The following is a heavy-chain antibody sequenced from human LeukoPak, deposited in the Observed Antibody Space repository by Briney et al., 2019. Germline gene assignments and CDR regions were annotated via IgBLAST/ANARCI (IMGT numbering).Heavy chain of an antibody. CDR2: INPNSGGT. CDR1: GYTFTGYY. J-gene: IGHJ5*02. Sequence: ASVKVSCKASGYTFTGYYMHWVRQAPGQGLEWMGWINPNSGGTNYAQKFQGRVNMTRDTSISTAYMELSRLRSDDPAVYYCAREFYTIFGEADGFDPWGQGTLVTVSS. CDR3: AREFYTIFGEADGFDP. D-gene: IGHD3-3*01. V-gene: IGHV1-2*02.